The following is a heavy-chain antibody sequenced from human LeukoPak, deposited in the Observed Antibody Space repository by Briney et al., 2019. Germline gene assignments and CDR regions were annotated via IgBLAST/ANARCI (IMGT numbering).Heavy chain of an antibody. CDR1: GFTFSSNG. D-gene: IGHD1-26*01. Sequence: GGSLRLSCAASGFTFSSNGMLWVRQAPGKGLEWVALIWYDGSNKYYADSVKGRFTISRDNSRNTLDLQMNSLRAEDTAVYFCARLSGSHLDYWGQGTLVSVSS. V-gene: IGHV3-33*01. CDR2: IWYDGSNK. CDR3: ARLSGSHLDY. J-gene: IGHJ4*02.